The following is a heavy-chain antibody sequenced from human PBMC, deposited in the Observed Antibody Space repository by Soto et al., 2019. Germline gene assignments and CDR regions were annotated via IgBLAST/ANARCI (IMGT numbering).Heavy chain of an antibody. CDR3: ARVFPSYCGGDCSYFDS. V-gene: IGHV4-59*02. CDR1: GGSVNSYY. J-gene: IGHJ4*02. D-gene: IGHD2-21*02. Sequence: PSETLSLTCTVSGGSVNSYYWSWIRQPPGKGLEWIGYIFYSGSTKSNPSLKSRVTMSVDMSKNQFSLRLTSVTAADTAVYYCARVFPSYCGGDCSYFDSWGQRTLVTVSS. CDR2: IFYSGST.